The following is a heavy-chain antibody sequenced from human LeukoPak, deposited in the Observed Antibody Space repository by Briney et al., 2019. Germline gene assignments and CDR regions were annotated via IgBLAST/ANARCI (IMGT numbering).Heavy chain of an antibody. CDR2: IYSGGST. Sequence: GGSLRLSCAASGFTVSGNYMTWVRQAPGKGLECVSVIYSGGSTYYADSVEGRFTISRDNSKNTLYLHMNSLRDEDTAVYYCAGCRWNYHYFEHWGQGTLVTVSS. CDR3: AGCRWNYHYFEH. V-gene: IGHV3-66*01. CDR1: GFTVSGNY. D-gene: IGHD1-7*01. J-gene: IGHJ4*02.